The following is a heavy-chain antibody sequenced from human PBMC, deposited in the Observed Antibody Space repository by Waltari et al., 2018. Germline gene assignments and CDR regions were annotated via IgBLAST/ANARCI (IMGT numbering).Heavy chain of an antibody. J-gene: IGHJ6*02. CDR3: AKGTTRGYFYYGMDV. V-gene: IGHV3-23*01. D-gene: IGHD1-1*01. Sequence: EVQLLESGGGLLQPGESLRLSCAASGFTFSDYAMTWGGQAPGKGRGWVSDITGGGDETQYADSGRVRFTISRDNFRNTLYLQMDSLRADDTAVYYCAKGTTRGYFYYGMDVWGQGTTVTVS. CDR2: ITGGGDET. CDR1: GFTFSDYA.